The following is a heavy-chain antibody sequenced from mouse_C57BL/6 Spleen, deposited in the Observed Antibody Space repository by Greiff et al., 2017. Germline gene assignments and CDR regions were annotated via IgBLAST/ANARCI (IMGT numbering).Heavy chain of an antibody. CDR2: INPSSGYT. J-gene: IGHJ3*01. CDR1: GYTFTSYW. V-gene: IGHV1-7*01. CDR3: GGGYDTWFAY. Sequence: VKVVESGAELAKPGASVKLSCKASGYTFTSYWMHWVKQRPGQGLEWIGYINPSSGYTKYNQKFKDKATLTADKSSSTAYMQLSSLTYEDSAVYYCGGGYDTWFAYWGQGTLVTVSA. D-gene: IGHD2-2*01.